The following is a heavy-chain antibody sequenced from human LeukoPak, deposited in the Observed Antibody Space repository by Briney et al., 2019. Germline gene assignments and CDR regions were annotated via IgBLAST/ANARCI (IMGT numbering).Heavy chain of an antibody. CDR1: GYTFTNYY. V-gene: IGHV1-46*01. Sequence: GASVKVSCKASGYTFTNYYIHWVRQAPGQGLEWVGMINPSGGSTIYAQKFQGRVTVTRDTSTSTVYMELSSLRSEDTAVYYCARVDTAMVLPIDYWGQGTLVTVSS. J-gene: IGHJ4*02. CDR3: ARVDTAMVLPIDY. CDR2: INPSGGST. D-gene: IGHD5-18*01.